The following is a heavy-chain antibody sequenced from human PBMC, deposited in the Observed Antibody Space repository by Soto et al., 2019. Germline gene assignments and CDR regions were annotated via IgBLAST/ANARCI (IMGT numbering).Heavy chain of an antibody. J-gene: IGHJ5*02. CDR2: FYYSGST. D-gene: IGHD2-15*01. CDR1: GDFITNSLYY. Sequence: SETLSLTCTVSGDFITNSLYYWVWIRQPPGKGLEWIGSFYYSGSTHYNPSLKSRVTMSVDKSKNQFSLNLTSVTAADTAVYYCARQDRVVVEGRWFDPWGQGTLVTVSS. CDR3: ARQDRVVVEGRWFDP. V-gene: IGHV4-61*05.